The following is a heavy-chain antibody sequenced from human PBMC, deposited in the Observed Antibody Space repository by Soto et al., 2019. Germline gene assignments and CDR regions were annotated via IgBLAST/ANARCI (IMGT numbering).Heavy chain of an antibody. V-gene: IGHV1-18*01. Sequence: SVKVSCKASGYTFTSYGISWVRQAPGQVLELIVFISAYNGXTXXXXXXXAXXXXTXDTXXSTXXXXXXXXXXXXXAVYYCARRLSYVVDYWGQGTLVTVSS. CDR3: ARRLSYVVDY. J-gene: IGHJ4*02. D-gene: IGHD2-21*01. CDR1: GYTFTSYG. CDR2: ISAYNGXT.